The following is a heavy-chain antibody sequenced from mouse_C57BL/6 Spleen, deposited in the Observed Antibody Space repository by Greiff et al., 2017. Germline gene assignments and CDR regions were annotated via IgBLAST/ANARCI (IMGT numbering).Heavy chain of an antibody. CDR1: GFTFSSYG. D-gene: IGHD1-1*01. CDR3: ARSSLLLRPYFDV. Sequence: EVKLVESGGDLVKPGGSLKLSCAASGFTFSSYGMSWVRPTPDKRLEWVATISSGGSYTYYPDSVKGRFTISRYNAKNTLYLQMSSLKSEDTAIYYGARSSLLLRPYFDVWGTGTTVTVSS. V-gene: IGHV5-6*02. J-gene: IGHJ1*03. CDR2: ISSGGSYT.